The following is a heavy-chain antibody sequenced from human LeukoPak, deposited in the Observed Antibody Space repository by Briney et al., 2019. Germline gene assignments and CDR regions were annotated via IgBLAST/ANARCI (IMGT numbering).Heavy chain of an antibody. CDR3: ARTSTWGYYYYGMDV. CDR2: VYQTGDT. CDR1: GGSMNNYY. Sequence: SETLSLTCTVSGGSMNNYYWSWFRRPPGKGLEWIAYVYQTGDTRYNPSLKSRVSISLDTSKNQFSLQLRSVTATDTAVYYCARTSTWGYYYYGMDVWGQGTTVTVSS. D-gene: IGHD1-26*01. V-gene: IGHV4-59*08. J-gene: IGHJ6*02.